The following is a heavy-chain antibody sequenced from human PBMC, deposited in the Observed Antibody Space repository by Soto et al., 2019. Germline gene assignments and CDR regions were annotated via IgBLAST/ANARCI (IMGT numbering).Heavy chain of an antibody. CDR1: GGSISSGYYY. J-gene: IGHJ5*02. CDR3: ARDNCGGDCHLNWFDP. CDR2: IYYSGST. V-gene: IGHV4-61*01. Sequence: SETLSLTCTASGGSISSGYYYWSWVRQPPGKGLEWIGYIYYSGSTNYNPSLKSRVTISVDKSKNQFSLKLSSVTAADTAVYYCARDNCGGDCHLNWFDPLGQGTLVTVS. D-gene: IGHD2-21*02.